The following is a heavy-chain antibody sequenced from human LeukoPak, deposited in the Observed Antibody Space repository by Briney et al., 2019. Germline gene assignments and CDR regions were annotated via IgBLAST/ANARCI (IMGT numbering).Heavy chain of an antibody. Sequence: PSETLSLSRTLSVGSPCIYYCGGIRQPPGEGLEWIGEISHRESTNYNPSHKSRVTISVDTSKHQFSLRLNSVTAADTAVYYCARDGRDTSALYNPLRFDYWGQGTLVTVS. J-gene: IGHJ4*02. CDR3: ARDGRDTSALYNPLRFDY. D-gene: IGHD1-1*01. V-gene: IGHV4-34*01. CDR1: VGSPCIYY. CDR2: ISHREST.